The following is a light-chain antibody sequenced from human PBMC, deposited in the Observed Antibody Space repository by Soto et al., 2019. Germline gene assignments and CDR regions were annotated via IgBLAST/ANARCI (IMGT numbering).Light chain of an antibody. Sequence: QSVLTQPPSASGSPGQSVTISCTGTSSDVGGYKYVSWYQQHPGRAPKLVIYKVSDRPSGVSSRFSASKSGNTASLTISGLQADDEADYYCSSYSTSPSPQWVFGGGTQLTVL. CDR3: SSYSTSPSPQWV. V-gene: IGLV2-8*01. CDR1: SSDVGGYKY. J-gene: IGLJ2*01. CDR2: KVS.